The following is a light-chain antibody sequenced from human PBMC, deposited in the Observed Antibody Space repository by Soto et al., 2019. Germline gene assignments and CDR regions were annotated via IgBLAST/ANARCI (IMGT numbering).Light chain of an antibody. Sequence: EIVLTQSPATLSSSPRERATLSCRASQTVSNKLAWYQHKPGQAPRLLIYDTSNRATGIPARFSGSGSGTDFTLTISSLEPEDFAVYYCQQYNNWPRTFGQVTKV. V-gene: IGKV3-11*01. CDR1: QTVSNK. J-gene: IGKJ1*01. CDR3: QQYNNWPRT. CDR2: DTS.